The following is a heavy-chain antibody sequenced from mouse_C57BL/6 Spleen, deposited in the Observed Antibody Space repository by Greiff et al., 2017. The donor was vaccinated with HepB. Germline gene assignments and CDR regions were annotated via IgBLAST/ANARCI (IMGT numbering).Heavy chain of an antibody. CDR3: ARYYYGNSYAMDY. CDR1: GYTFTDHT. Sequence: VKLVESDAELVKPGASVKISCKVSGYTFTDHTIHWMKQRPEQGLEWIGYIYPRDGSTKYNEKFKGKATLTADKSSSTAYMQLNSLTSEDSAVYFCARYYYGNSYAMDYWGQGTSVTVAS. J-gene: IGHJ4*01. CDR2: IYPRDGST. V-gene: IGHV1-78*01. D-gene: IGHD2-1*01.